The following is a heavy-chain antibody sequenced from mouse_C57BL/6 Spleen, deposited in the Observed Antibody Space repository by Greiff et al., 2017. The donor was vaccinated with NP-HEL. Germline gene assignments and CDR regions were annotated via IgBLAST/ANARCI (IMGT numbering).Heavy chain of an antibody. CDR2: INPSTGGT. CDR3: APLTGTRVYYAMDD. CDR1: GYTFTSYW. Sequence: QVQLQQPGTELVKPGASVKLSCKASGYTFTSYWMHWVKQRPGQGLEWIGNINPSTGGTNYNEKFKSKATLTVAKSSSTAYMQLSSLTSEDSAVYYCAPLTGTRVYYAMDDWGQGTSVTVAS. V-gene: IGHV1-53*01. D-gene: IGHD4-1*01. J-gene: IGHJ4*01.